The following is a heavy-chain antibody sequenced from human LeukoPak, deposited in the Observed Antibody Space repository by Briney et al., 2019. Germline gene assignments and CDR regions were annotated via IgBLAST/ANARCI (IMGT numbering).Heavy chain of an antibody. CDR3: ANPQAGPRDY. CDR1: GFTFSSYA. D-gene: IGHD6-13*01. Sequence: GGSLRLSCAASGFTFSSYAMSWVRQAPGKGLEWVSATSGSGGSTYYADSVKGRFTISRDNSKNTLYLQRNSLRAEDTAVYYCANPQAGPRDYWGQGTLVTVSS. CDR2: TSGSGGST. V-gene: IGHV3-23*01. J-gene: IGHJ4*02.